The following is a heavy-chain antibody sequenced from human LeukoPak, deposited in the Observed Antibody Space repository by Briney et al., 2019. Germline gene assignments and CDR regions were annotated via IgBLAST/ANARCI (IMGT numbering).Heavy chain of an antibody. V-gene: IGHV3-23*01. D-gene: IGHD3-10*01. Sequence: PGGSLRLSCAASGFTFSSYALSWVRQAPGKGLEWVSTISGSGGSTYYADSVKGRFTISRDNSKNTLYLQMNSLRAEDTAVYYCAKDNGSGSYYNSLWFYYYGMDVWGQGTTVTVPS. CDR3: AKDNGSGSYYNSLWFYYYGMDV. CDR2: ISGSGGST. CDR1: GFTFSSYA. J-gene: IGHJ6*02.